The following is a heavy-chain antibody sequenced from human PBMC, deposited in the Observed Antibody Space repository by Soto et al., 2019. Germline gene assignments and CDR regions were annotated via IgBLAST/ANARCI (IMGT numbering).Heavy chain of an antibody. Sequence: QVQLVQCGAEVKKPGASVKVSCKSSGYTFTGYYMHWVRQAPGQGLEWMGWINPNSGGTNYAQKFQGRVTMTRDTSISTAYMELSRLRSDDTAVYYCARDYYGSGKVWFDPWGQGTLVTVSS. V-gene: IGHV1-2*02. CDR1: GYTFTGYY. J-gene: IGHJ5*02. D-gene: IGHD3-10*01. CDR2: INPNSGGT. CDR3: ARDYYGSGKVWFDP.